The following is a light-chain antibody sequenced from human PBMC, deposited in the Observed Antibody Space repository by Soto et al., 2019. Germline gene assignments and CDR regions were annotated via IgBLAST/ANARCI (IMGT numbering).Light chain of an antibody. CDR2: DDS. J-gene: IGLJ3*02. Sequence: QSALTQPRSVSGSPGQSVTISCTGTSSDVDGYNYVSWYQHHPGKAPKLMIFDDSQRPSGVPDRFSGSKSGNAASLTISGLRAEDEADYYCCSYAGNYPVLFGGGTKLTVL. CDR3: CSYAGNYPVL. V-gene: IGLV2-11*01. CDR1: SSDVDGYNY.